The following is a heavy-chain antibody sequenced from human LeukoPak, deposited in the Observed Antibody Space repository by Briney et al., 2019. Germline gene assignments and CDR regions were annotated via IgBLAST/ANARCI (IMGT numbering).Heavy chain of an antibody. CDR2: IWSDGNNK. Sequence: GRSLRLSCAASGFTFSSYGMHWVRQAPGKGLEWVAVIWSDGNNKYYTDSVKGRFTISRDSSKNTLYLQMNSLRAEDTAVYFRAREENYIAVARSAFDCWGQGTLVTVSS. CDR1: GFTFSSYG. J-gene: IGHJ4*02. V-gene: IGHV3-33*01. CDR3: AREENYIAVARSAFDC. D-gene: IGHD6-19*01.